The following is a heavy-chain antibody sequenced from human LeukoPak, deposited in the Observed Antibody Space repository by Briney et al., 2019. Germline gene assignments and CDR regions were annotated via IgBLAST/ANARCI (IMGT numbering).Heavy chain of an antibody. CDR2: IRSSGSTI. V-gene: IGHV3-48*03. D-gene: IGHD2-15*01. CDR1: GFTFSSYE. Sequence: GGSLRLSCAASGFTFSSYEMNWVRQAPGKGLEWVSYIRSSGSTIYYADSVKGRFTISRDNAKNSLYLQMNSLRAEDTAVYYCARGGYCSGGSCRWFDPWGQGTLVTVSS. J-gene: IGHJ5*02. CDR3: ARGGYCSGGSCRWFDP.